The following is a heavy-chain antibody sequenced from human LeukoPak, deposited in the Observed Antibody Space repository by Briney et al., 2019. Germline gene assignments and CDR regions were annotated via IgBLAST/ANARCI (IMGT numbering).Heavy chain of an antibody. CDR2: IVASAVST. CDR3: MRGYDI. CDR1: GFTFNTYA. V-gene: IGHV3-23*01. J-gene: IGHJ3*02. Sequence: GGSLRLSCAASGFTFNTYAMSWVRQAPGKGLEWVSAIVASAVSTYYADSVKGRLTISRDNSRNTVYLQMNSLRADDTAVYYCMRGYDIWGQGTMVTVSS.